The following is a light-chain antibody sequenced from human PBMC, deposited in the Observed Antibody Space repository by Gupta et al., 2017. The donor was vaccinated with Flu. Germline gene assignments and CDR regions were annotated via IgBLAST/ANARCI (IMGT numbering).Light chain of an antibody. J-gene: IGLJ1*01. Sequence: QSTLTQTPSVSGSPGQSVTIPCPGTGSDVGTYNRVSWYRQPPGTAPKLIIYEVSNRPSGVPDRFSGSKSGNTASLTISGLQGEDEADYYCSSYTTSYTFVFGTGTKVTVL. V-gene: IGLV2-18*02. CDR3: SSYTTSYTFV. CDR1: GSDVGTYNR. CDR2: EVS.